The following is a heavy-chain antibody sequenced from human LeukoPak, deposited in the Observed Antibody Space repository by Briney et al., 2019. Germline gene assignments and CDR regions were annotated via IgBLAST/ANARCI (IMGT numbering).Heavy chain of an antibody. Sequence: PSETLSLTCTVSGGSISSYYWSWIRQPPGKGLEWIGYIYYSGSTNYNPSLKSRVTISVDTSKNQFSLKLSSVTAADTAVYYCARGGLLLRSGWFYFDYWGQGTLVTVSS. D-gene: IGHD6-19*01. CDR1: GGSISSYY. V-gene: IGHV4-59*01. CDR3: ARGGLLLRSGWFYFDY. CDR2: IYYSGST. J-gene: IGHJ4*02.